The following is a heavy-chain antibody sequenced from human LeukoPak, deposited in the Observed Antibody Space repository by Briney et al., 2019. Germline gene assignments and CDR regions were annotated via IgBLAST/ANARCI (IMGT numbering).Heavy chain of an antibody. Sequence: SETLSLTCTVSGDSISGYYWSWIRQPPGKGLEWIGYINYSGFTKYNPSVKSRITLSVDTPKNQFSLNLTSVTAADTAIYYCARNVYDTNWSHFDYWGRGTPVTVSS. CDR2: INYSGFT. J-gene: IGHJ4*02. CDR3: ARNVYDTNWSHFDY. D-gene: IGHD2-8*01. V-gene: IGHV4-59*08. CDR1: GDSISGYY.